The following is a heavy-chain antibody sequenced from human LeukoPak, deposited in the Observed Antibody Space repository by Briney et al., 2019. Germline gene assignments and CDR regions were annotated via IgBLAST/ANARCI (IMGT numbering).Heavy chain of an antibody. D-gene: IGHD5-18*01. CDR3: ARLKYSYGYLYYYYIDV. Sequence: KPGESLKISCKGSGYSFTSYWIGWVRQMPGKGLEWMGIIYPGDSDTRYSPSFQGQVTISADKSISTAYLQWSSLKASDTAMYYCARLKYSYGYLYYYYIDVWGKGTTVTVSS. CDR2: IYPGDSDT. CDR1: GYSFTSYW. V-gene: IGHV5-51*03. J-gene: IGHJ6*03.